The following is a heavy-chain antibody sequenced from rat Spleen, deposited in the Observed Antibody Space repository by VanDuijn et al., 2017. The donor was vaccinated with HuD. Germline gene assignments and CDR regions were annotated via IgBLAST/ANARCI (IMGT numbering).Heavy chain of an antibody. V-gene: IGHV2-1*01. J-gene: IGHJ1*01. Sequence: QVQLKESGPGLVQPSQTLSLTCTVSGFSLISHSVHWVRQPPGKGLEWMGGIWGDGSTDYNSVLKSRLSISRDTSKSQVYLKMNRLQTEDTATYYCARRSTRWYFDFWGPGTMVTVSS. CDR3: ARRSTRWYFDF. CDR2: IWGDGST. CDR1: GFSLISHS. D-gene: IGHD1-4*01.